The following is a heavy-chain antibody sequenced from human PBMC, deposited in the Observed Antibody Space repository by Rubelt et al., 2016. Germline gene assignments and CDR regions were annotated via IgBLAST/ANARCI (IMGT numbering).Heavy chain of an antibody. V-gene: IGHV4-34*01. CDR3: ASRYQLLPPLI. CDR1: GGSFSGYY. CDR2: INHSGST. Sequence: QVQLQQWGAGLLKPSETLSLTCAVYGGSFSGYYWSWIRQPPGKGLEWIGEINHSGSTNYNPSLKSRVTISVDTSKNQFSLKLMSVTASERAVYYYASRYQLLPPLIWGQGTMVTVSS. J-gene: IGHJ3*02. D-gene: IGHD2-2*01.